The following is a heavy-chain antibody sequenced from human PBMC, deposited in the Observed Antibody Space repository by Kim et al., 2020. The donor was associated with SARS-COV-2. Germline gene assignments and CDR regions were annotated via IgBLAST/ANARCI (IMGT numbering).Heavy chain of an antibody. CDR3: ARLWFGASADY. J-gene: IGHJ4*02. CDR1: GFTFSSYN. CDR2: ISGSSSAI. V-gene: IGHV3-48*04. D-gene: IGHD3-10*01. Sequence: GGSLRLSCTASGFTFSSYNMNWVRQVPGKGLEWVSYISGSSSAIYYADSLRGRFTISRDNAKNSLYLQMNSLRGEDTAVYYCARLWFGASADYWGQGTLV.